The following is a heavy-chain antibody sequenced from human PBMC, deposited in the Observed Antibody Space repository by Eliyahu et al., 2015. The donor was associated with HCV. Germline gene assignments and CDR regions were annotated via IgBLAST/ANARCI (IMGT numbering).Heavy chain of an antibody. Sequence: QVQLQESDPGLVKPSETLSLTCTVSGGSITXYYWSWIRQPPGKGLEWIGYIHYSGSTNYNPSLKSRVTISLDTSKNQFSLKLTSVTAADTAMYYCASGGGGIAVTGTGGWFDPWGQGTLATVSS. J-gene: IGHJ5*02. CDR1: GGSITXYY. D-gene: IGHD6-13*01. CDR2: IHYSGST. V-gene: IGHV4-59*01. CDR3: ASGGGGIAVTGTGGWFDP.